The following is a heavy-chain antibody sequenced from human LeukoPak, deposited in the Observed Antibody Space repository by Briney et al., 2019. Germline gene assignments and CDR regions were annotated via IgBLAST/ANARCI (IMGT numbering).Heavy chain of an antibody. CDR1: GFTFSSYW. Sequence: GGSLRLSCAASGFTFSSYWMSWVRQAPGKGLEWVANIKQGGSEKYYGDSVKGRFTISRDNAKTSLDLQMNTLRAEVTAVYYRARDRPSHFDSRGQQQFDYWGQGPLVTVSS. CDR3: ARDRPSHFDSRGQQQFDY. D-gene: IGHD3-22*01. CDR2: IKQGGSEK. V-gene: IGHV3-7*03. J-gene: IGHJ4*02.